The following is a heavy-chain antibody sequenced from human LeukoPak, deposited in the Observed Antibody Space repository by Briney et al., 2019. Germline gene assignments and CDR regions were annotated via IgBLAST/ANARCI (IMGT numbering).Heavy chain of an antibody. J-gene: IGHJ4*02. CDR2: IKQDGSEK. CDR1: GFTFSSYW. Sequence: GGSLRLSCEASGFTFSSYWMSCVRQAPGKGLEWVANIKQDGSEKYYVDSVKGRFTISRDNAKNSLYLQMNSLRAEDTAVYYCAKDISGGDCPDYWGQGTLVTVSS. D-gene: IGHD2-21*02. CDR3: AKDISGGDCPDY. V-gene: IGHV3-7*01.